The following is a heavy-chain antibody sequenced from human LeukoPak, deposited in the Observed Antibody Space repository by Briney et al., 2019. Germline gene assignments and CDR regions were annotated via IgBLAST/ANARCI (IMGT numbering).Heavy chain of an antibody. J-gene: IGHJ6*03. V-gene: IGHV4-59*01. D-gene: IGHD6-13*01. CDR1: GGSISSYY. CDR3: ARAAVAAAAAHMDV. CDR2: IYYSGST. Sequence: SETLSLTCTVSGGSISSYYWSWIRQPPGKGLEWIGYIYYSGSTNYNPSLKSRVTISVDTSKNQFSLKLSSVTAADTAVYNCARAAVAAAAAHMDVWGKGTTVTVSS.